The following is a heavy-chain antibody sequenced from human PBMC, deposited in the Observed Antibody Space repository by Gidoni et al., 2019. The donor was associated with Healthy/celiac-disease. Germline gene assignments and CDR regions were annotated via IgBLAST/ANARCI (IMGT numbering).Heavy chain of an antibody. CDR2: IWYDGSNK. J-gene: IGHJ6*02. V-gene: IGHV3-33*01. CDR3: AREAGYCSGGSCYSYYYYGMDV. CDR1: GFTFSSYG. D-gene: IGHD2-15*01. Sequence: QVQLVESGGGVVQPGRSLRLSCAASGFTFSSYGLPWVRQAPGKGLEWVAVIWYDGSNKYYADSVKGRFTISRDNSKNTLYLQMNSLRAEDTAVYYCAREAGYCSGGSCYSYYYYGMDVWGQGTTVTVSS.